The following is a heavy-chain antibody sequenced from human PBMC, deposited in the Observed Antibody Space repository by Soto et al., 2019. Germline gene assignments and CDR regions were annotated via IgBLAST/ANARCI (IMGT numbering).Heavy chain of an antibody. J-gene: IGHJ3*02. CDR3: ARGDYYYDDSGYFVDAFDI. CDR1: GFTFTSYW. V-gene: IGHV3-7*01. CDR2: IKPDGSEK. D-gene: IGHD3-22*01. Sequence: GGSLRLSCAASGFTFTSYWMSWVRQAPGKGLEWVANIKPDGSEKYYVDSVKGRFTVSRDNAKSSLYLQMNSLRAEDTAVYYCARGDYYYDDSGYFVDAFDIWGPGTMATGSS.